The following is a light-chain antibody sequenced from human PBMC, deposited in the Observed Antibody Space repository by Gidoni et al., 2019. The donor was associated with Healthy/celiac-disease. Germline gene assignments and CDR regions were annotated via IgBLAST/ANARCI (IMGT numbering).Light chain of an antibody. CDR2: GNN. CDR1: SSKIGAGYD. CDR3: QSYDSSLSGLYV. J-gene: IGLJ1*01. V-gene: IGLV1-40*01. Sequence: SVLTQQPSVSGAPGQRVTISCTGSSSKIGAGYDVHWYQHLPGTAPKLLIYGNNNRPSGVPDRFSGSKSGTSASLAITGLQAEDEADYYCQSYDSSLSGLYVFGTGTKVTVL.